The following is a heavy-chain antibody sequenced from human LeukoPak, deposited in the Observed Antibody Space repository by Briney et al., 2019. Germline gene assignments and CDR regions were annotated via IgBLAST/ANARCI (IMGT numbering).Heavy chain of an antibody. J-gene: IGHJ2*01. CDR2: INHSGST. CDR3: VREREGYFDL. V-gene: IGHV4-34*01. CDR1: GGSISSYY. Sequence: SETLSLTCNVSGGSISSYYWSWIRQPPGKGLEWIGEINHSGSTNYNPSLKSRVTISVDTSKNQFSLKLSAVTAADTAVYYCVREREGYFDLWGRGTLVTVSS.